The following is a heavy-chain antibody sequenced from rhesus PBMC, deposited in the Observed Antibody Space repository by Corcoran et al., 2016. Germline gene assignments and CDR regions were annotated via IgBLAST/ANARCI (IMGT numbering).Heavy chain of an antibody. CDR2: IYWDDDK. J-gene: IGHJ4*01. CDR1: GFSLSTNGVG. CDR3: ARRRIAAAFDY. Sequence: QVTLKESGPALVKPTQTLTLTCTFSGFSLSTNGVGVGWVRQPPGKALECLASIYWDDDKYSSTTLKSRLTISKDTSKNQVVLTMTNMDPVDTATYYCARRRIAAAFDYWGQGVLVTVSS. V-gene: IGHV2S1*01. D-gene: IGHD6-13*01.